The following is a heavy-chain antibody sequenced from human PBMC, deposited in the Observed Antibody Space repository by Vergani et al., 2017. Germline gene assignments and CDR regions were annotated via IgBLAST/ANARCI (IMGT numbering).Heavy chain of an antibody. CDR1: GFRFDEYA. CDR2: VSWNSETI. D-gene: IGHD6-13*01. V-gene: IGHV3-9*01. Sequence: EEKLVESGGGLVQPGRSLRLSCEASGFRFDEYAMHWVRRVPGKGLEWVSGVSWNSETIRYADSVRGRFTISRDNAKNSLYLEMNDLKPEDTALYYCAKDWGSTTAGLAYWGQGTLVTVSS. CDR3: AKDWGSTTAGLAY. J-gene: IGHJ4*02.